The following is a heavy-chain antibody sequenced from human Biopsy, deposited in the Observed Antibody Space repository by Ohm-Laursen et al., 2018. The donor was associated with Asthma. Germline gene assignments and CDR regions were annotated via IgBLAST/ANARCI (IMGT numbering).Heavy chain of an antibody. CDR2: IFYGGKT. CDR1: GGCMTPTSHY. V-gene: IGHV4-39*01. CDR3: ARRITIFGVVQKDHGMDA. D-gene: IGHD3-3*01. Sequence: GTLSLTWTVSGGCMTPTSHYWDWIRQPPGKGLEWIGYIFYGGKTSYNPPLQNRVTISRDTSKNKFSLRLTSVTAADSAVYFCARRITIFGVVQKDHGMDAWGQGTTATVSS. J-gene: IGHJ6*02.